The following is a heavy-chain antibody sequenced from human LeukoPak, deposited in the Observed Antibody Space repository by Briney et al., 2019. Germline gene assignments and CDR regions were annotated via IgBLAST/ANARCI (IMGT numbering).Heavy chain of an antibody. CDR2: IKQDGSEK. CDR3: ARDKGNAFDI. CDR1: GFSFSTYW. Sequence: GGSLRLSCVASGFSFSTYWMSWVRQAPGKGLEWVANIKQDGSEKYYVDSVKGRFTISRDNAKNSVYLQMNRLRVEDTAVYYCARDKGNAFDIWGQGTMVTVSS. V-gene: IGHV3-7*01. J-gene: IGHJ3*02.